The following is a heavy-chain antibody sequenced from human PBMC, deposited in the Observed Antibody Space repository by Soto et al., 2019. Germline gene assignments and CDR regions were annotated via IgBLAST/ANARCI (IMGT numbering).Heavy chain of an antibody. Sequence: GASVKVSCKASGYTFTGYYMHWVRQAPGQGLEWMGWINPNSGGTNYAQKFQGWVTMTRDTSISTAYMELSRLRSDDTAVYYCARSRDFLYGMDVWGQGTTVTVSS. J-gene: IGHJ6*02. CDR3: ARSRDFLYGMDV. CDR1: GYTFTGYY. V-gene: IGHV1-2*04. D-gene: IGHD3-3*01. CDR2: INPNSGGT.